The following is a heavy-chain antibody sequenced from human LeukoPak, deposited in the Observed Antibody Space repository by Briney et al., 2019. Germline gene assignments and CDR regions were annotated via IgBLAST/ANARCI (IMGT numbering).Heavy chain of an antibody. J-gene: IGHJ4*02. V-gene: IGHV3-30*02. CDR1: GFTFSSSG. D-gene: IGHD3-10*01. CDR3: ARAKRPDYGSGSYPFDY. CDR2: IRYDATTK. Sequence: PGGSLRLSCAASGFTFSSSGMHWVRQAPGRGLEWVAFIRYDATTKYYAHSVRGRFTISRDNSKNTLYLQMNSLRAEDTAVYYCARAKRPDYGSGSYPFDYWGQGTLVTVSS.